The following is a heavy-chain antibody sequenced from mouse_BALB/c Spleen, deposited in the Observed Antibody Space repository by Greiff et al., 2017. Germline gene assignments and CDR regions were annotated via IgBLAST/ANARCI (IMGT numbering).Heavy chain of an antibody. Sequence: VQLQQSGPELVKPGASVKISCKASGYTFTDYNMHWVKQSHGKSLEWIGYIYPYNGGTGYNQKFKSKATLTVDNSSSTAYMELRSLTSEDSAVYYCARVDGYYPLYAMDYWGQGTSVTVSS. CDR1: GYTFTDYN. CDR3: ARVDGYYPLYAMDY. V-gene: IGHV1S29*02. CDR2: IYPYNGGT. D-gene: IGHD2-3*01. J-gene: IGHJ4*01.